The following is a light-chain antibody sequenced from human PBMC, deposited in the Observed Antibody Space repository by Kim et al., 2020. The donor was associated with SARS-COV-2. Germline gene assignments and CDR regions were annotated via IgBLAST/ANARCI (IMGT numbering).Light chain of an antibody. CDR1: QSVSSN. Sequence: EIVMTQSPATLSVSPGERATLSCRASQSVSSNLAWYQQKPGQAPRLLIYGASTRATGIPARFSGSGSGTEFTLTISSLQSEDFAVYYCQQNNNWPPITFGQRTRLEIK. V-gene: IGKV3-15*01. J-gene: IGKJ5*01. CDR2: GAS. CDR3: QQNNNWPPIT.